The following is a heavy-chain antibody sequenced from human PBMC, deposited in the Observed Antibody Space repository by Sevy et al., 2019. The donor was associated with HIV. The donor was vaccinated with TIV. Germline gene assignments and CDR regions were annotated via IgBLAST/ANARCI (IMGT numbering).Heavy chain of an antibody. CDR2: ISYDGSNK. J-gene: IGHJ6*02. Sequence: LSLTCAASGFTFSSYGMHWVRQAPGNGLEWVAVISYDGSNKYYADSVKGRFTISRDNSKNTLYLQMNSLRAEDTAVYYCAKGPHRSTSYPGDYYYYGMDVWGQGTAVTVSS. CDR1: GFTFSSYG. CDR3: AKGPHRSTSYPGDYYYYGMDV. V-gene: IGHV3-30*18. D-gene: IGHD2-2*01.